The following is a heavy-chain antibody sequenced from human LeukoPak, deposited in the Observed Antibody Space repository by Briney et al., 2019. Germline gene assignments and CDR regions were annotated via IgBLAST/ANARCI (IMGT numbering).Heavy chain of an antibody. D-gene: IGHD3-22*01. J-gene: IGHJ4*02. CDR2: ISGSGGST. Sequence: GGSLRLSCAASGFTFSSYAMSWVRQAPGKGLEWVSAISGSGGSTYYADSVKGRFTISRDNSKNTLYLQMNSLRAEDTAVYYCAKARRRDYYYDSSGYYFPFDYWGQGTLVTVSS. CDR1: GFTFSSYA. V-gene: IGHV3-23*01. CDR3: AKARRRDYYYDSSGYYFPFDY.